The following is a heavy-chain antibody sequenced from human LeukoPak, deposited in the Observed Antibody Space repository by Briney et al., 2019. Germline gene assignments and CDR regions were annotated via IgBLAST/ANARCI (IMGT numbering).Heavy chain of an antibody. Sequence: GGSLRLSCAASGFTFSSYAMSWVRQAPGKGVEGVSAISGSGGSTYYADSVKGRFTISRDNSKNTLYLQMNSLRAEDTAVYYCAKAGGRITMIVVVNDAFDIWGQGTMVTVSS. D-gene: IGHD3-22*01. CDR1: GFTFSSYA. V-gene: IGHV3-23*01. CDR3: AKAGGRITMIVVVNDAFDI. J-gene: IGHJ3*02. CDR2: ISGSGGST.